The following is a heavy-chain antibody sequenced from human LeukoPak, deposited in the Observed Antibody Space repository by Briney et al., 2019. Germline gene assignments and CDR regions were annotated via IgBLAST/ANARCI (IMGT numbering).Heavy chain of an antibody. J-gene: IGHJ5*02. D-gene: IGHD6-13*01. V-gene: IGHV6-1*01. CDR3: AREGYSSSWYKVIGWFDP. Sequence: TSQTLSLTCAISGDSVSSNSAAWNWIRQSPSRGLEWLGRTYYRSKWYNDYAVSVKSRITINPDTSKNQFSLQLNSVTPEDTAVYYCAREGYSSSWYKVIGWFDPWGQGTLVTVSS. CDR2: TYYRSKWYN. CDR1: GDSVSSNSAA.